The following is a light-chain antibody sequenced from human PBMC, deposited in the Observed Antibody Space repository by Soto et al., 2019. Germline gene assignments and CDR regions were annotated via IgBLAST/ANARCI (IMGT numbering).Light chain of an antibody. CDR3: QSYDIGLVGLI. V-gene: IGLV2-14*03. Sequence: QSVLTQPASVSGSPGQSITISCTGTSSDVGGYNYVSWFQQHPGKAPKLKIYEVSNRPSGVSNRFSGSKSGYTASLTISGLQAEDEADYYCQSYDIGLVGLIFGAGTKVTVL. CDR1: SSDVGGYNY. J-gene: IGLJ2*01. CDR2: EVS.